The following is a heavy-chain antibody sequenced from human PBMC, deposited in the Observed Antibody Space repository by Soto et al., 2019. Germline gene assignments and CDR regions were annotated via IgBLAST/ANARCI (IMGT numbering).Heavy chain of an antibody. V-gene: IGHV1-18*01. CDR1: GYPFVSYG. Sequence: ASVKVSCKASGYPFVSYGISWVRQATGQGPEWMGWVSGHNGNTYYAQKFQGRVTMTTDTSTNTVYMELRSLRSDDTAVYYCARGTIVERPYFYMDVWGKGTTVTVSS. D-gene: IGHD2-15*01. CDR3: ARGTIVERPYFYMDV. CDR2: VSGHNGNT. J-gene: IGHJ6*03.